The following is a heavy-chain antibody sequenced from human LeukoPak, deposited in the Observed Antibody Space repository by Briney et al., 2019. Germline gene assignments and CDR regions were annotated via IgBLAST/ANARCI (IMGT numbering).Heavy chain of an antibody. CDR1: GFTFSSYG. CDR3: AKGGVLWFGELSALWDYYYYMDV. Sequence: GGTLRLSCAASGFTFSSYGMSWVRQAPGKGLEWVSAISGSGGSTYYADSVKGRFTISRDNSKNTLYLQMNSLRAEDTAVYYCAKGGVLWFGELSALWDYYYYMDVWGKGTTVTISS. D-gene: IGHD3-10*01. CDR2: ISGSGGST. J-gene: IGHJ6*03. V-gene: IGHV3-23*01.